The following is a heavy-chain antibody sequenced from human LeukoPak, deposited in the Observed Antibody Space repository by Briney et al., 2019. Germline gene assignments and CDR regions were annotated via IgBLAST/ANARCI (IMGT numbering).Heavy chain of an antibody. J-gene: IGHJ4*02. CDR1: GYTFTGYY. CDR3: ALAGSGSYYLMRAFDY. V-gene: IGHV1-2*06. Sequence: ASVKVSCKASGYTFTGYYMHWVRQAPGQGLEWMGRINPNSGGTNYAQKFQGRVTMTRDTSISTAYMELSRPRSDDTAVYYCALAGSGSYYLMRAFDYWGQGTLVTVSS. CDR2: INPNSGGT. D-gene: IGHD1-26*01.